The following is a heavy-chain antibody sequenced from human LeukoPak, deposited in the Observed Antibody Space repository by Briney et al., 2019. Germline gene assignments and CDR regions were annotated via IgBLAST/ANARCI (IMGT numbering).Heavy chain of an antibody. J-gene: IGHJ5*02. Sequence: ASVTVSCTASGYTFTSYDINWVRQATGQGLEWMGWMNPNSGNTGYAQKFQGRVTMTRNTSISTAYMELSSLRSEDTAVYYCARGSYYDFWSGYYPNWFDPWGQGTLVTVSS. V-gene: IGHV1-8*01. CDR3: ARGSYYDFWSGYYPNWFDP. D-gene: IGHD3-3*01. CDR1: GYTFTSYD. CDR2: MNPNSGNT.